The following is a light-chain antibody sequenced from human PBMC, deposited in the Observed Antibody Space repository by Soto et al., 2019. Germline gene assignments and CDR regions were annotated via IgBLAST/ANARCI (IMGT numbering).Light chain of an antibody. J-gene: IGKJ1*01. Sequence: IVLTQSPGTLSLSPGERATLSCRASQSVSSNYLAWFQQKPGQAPRLLIYAASSRATGIPDRFSGSGSGTEFTLTISRLQPEDFAVYYCQQYGSSPQTFGQGTKVDIK. CDR3: QQYGSSPQT. V-gene: IGKV3-20*01. CDR2: AAS. CDR1: QSVSSNY.